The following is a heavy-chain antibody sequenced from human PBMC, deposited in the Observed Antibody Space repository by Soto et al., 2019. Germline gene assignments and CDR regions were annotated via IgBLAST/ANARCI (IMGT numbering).Heavy chain of an antibody. D-gene: IGHD2-15*01. Sequence: QVQLVQSGAEVKKPGSSVKVSCKASGGTFSSYAISWVRQAPGQGLEWMGGIIPIFGTANYAQKFQGRVTITADESTSTAYMELSSLRSEDTAVYYCARESCSGGSCYSENDAFDIWGQATMVTVSS. CDR3: ARESCSGGSCYSENDAFDI. CDR1: GGTFSSYA. J-gene: IGHJ3*02. V-gene: IGHV1-69*01. CDR2: IIPIFGTA.